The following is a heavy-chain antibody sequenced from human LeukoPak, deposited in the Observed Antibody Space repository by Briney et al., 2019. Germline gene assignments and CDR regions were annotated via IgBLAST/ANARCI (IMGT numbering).Heavy chain of an antibody. J-gene: IGHJ4*02. CDR3: ARGVVVLRFLEWYNYYFHY. CDR1: GFTVSSNY. D-gene: IGHD3-3*01. CDR2: IYSGGST. V-gene: IGHV3-66*02. Sequence: GGSLRLSCAASGFTVSSNYMSWVRQAPGKGLEWVSVIYSGGSTYYADSVKGRFTISRDNSKNTRYLQMNSLRAGDTAVYYCARGVVVLRFLEWYNYYFHYWGQGTLVTVSS.